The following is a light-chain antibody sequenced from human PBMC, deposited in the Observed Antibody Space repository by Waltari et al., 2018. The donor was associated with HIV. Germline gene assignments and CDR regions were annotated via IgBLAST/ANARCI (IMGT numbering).Light chain of an antibody. CDR3: QQSKSFPYT. J-gene: IGKJ2*01. CDR1: QDINTW. V-gene: IGKV1D-12*01. CDR2: ATV. Sequence: DIQMTQSPSSVSASVGDRVIITCRASQDINTWLAWYQQKPGKAPKLLIYATVNLQNGVPSRFSGSGSGTEFTLSITTLQPDDFATYYCQQSKSFPYTFGQGTNVEIK.